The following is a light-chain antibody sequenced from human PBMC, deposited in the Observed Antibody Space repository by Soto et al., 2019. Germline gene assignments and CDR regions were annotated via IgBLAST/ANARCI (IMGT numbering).Light chain of an antibody. V-gene: IGKV1-27*01. Sequence: DIQMTQSPSSLSASVGDRVTITCRASQYIANYLAWYQQRPGKVPNLLIYDASTLQSGVPSRFSGSGFGTDFTPTITNLQPEDVSTYYCHKCDDAPPFTFGPGTKVD. J-gene: IGKJ3*01. CDR3: HKCDDAPPFT. CDR1: QYIANY. CDR2: DAS.